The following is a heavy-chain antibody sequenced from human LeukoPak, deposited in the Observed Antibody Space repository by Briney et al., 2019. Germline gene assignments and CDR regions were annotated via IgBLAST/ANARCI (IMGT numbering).Heavy chain of an antibody. CDR3: AKVGDGYNYDNVGVDY. J-gene: IGHJ4*02. CDR1: GFTFSSYS. Sequence: RPGGSLRLSCAASGFTFSSYSMNWVRQAPGKGLEWVSCISTSSSYIYYADSVKGRFTISRDNSKNTLYLQMNSLRAEDTAVYYCAKVGDGYNYDNVGVDYWGQGTLVTVSS. CDR2: ISTSSSYI. D-gene: IGHD5-24*01. V-gene: IGHV3-21*04.